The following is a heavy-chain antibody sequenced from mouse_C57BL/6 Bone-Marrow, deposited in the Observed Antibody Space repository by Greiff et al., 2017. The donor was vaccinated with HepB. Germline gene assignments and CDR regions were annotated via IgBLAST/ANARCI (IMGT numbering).Heavy chain of an antibody. CDR3: AREDFY. J-gene: IGHJ3*01. Sequence: VQLQQSGPGLVNPSPSLSLPCSVPGYSITSGYSWNWIRQFPGTKLEWMGYISYDGSNNYNPSLNNRISITRDTSKNQLFLKLNSVTTEDTATYYCAREDFYWGQGTLVTVSA. CDR1: GYSITSGYS. V-gene: IGHV3-6*01. CDR2: ISYDGSN.